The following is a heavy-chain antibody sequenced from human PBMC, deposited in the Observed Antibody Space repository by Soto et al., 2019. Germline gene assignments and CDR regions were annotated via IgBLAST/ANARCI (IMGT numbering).Heavy chain of an antibody. Sequence: SLRLSCAASGFTFSSYAMHWVRQAPGKGLEWVAVISYDGSNKYYADSVKGRFTISRDNSKNTLYLQMNSLRAEDTAVYYCARDGVVVVPAAIRGWFDPWGQGTLVTVSS. V-gene: IGHV3-30-3*01. J-gene: IGHJ5*02. D-gene: IGHD2-2*02. CDR1: GFTFSSYA. CDR2: ISYDGSNK. CDR3: ARDGVVVVPAAIRGWFDP.